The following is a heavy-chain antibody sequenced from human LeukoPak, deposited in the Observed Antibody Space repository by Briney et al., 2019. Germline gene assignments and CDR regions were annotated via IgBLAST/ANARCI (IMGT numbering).Heavy chain of an antibody. Sequence: SETLSLTCAVYGGSFSGYYWSWIRQPPGKGLEWIGEINHSGSTNYNPSLKSRVTISVDTSKNQFSLKLSSVTAADTAVYYCARGRHCYEDYWGQGTLVTVSS. D-gene: IGHD2-21*01. J-gene: IGHJ4*02. V-gene: IGHV4-34*01. CDR3: ARGRHCYEDY. CDR2: INHSGST. CDR1: GGSFSGYY.